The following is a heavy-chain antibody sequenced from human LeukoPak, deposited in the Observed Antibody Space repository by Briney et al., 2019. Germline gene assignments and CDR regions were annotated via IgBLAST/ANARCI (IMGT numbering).Heavy chain of an antibody. CDR3: ARLWEGYCSSTSCYPDY. CDR1: GYSFPSYW. Sequence: GESLKISCKGSGYSFPSYWIGWLRQMPGKGLEWMGIIFPGDSDTRYSPSFQGQVTISADKSISTAYLQWSSLKASDTAMYYCARLWEGYCSSTSCYPDYWGQGSLVTVSS. J-gene: IGHJ4*02. D-gene: IGHD2-2*01. CDR2: IFPGDSDT. V-gene: IGHV5-51*01.